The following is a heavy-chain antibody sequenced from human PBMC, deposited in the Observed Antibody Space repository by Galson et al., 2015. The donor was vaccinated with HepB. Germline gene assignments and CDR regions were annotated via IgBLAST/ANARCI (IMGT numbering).Heavy chain of an antibody. Sequence: TLSLTCTVSGGSISSGGYYWSWIRQHPGKGLEWIGYIYYSGSTYYNPSLKSRVTISVDTSKNQFSLKLSSVTAADTAVYYCARASWSGYGPTHPHDYWGQGTLVTVSS. CDR2: IYYSGST. V-gene: IGHV4-31*03. CDR1: GGSISSGGYY. J-gene: IGHJ4*02. D-gene: IGHD3-3*01. CDR3: ARASWSGYGPTHPHDY.